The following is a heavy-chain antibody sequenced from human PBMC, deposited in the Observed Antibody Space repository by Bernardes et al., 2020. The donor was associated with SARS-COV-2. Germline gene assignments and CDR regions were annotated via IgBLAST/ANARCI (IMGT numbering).Heavy chain of an antibody. CDR2: INHSGST. CDR1: GGSFSGYY. Sequence: SETLSLTCAVYGGSFSGYYWSWIRQTPGKGLEWIGEINHSGSTNYNPSLKSRVTISVDTSKNQFSLKLSSVTAADTAVYYCARGSSTFGGVIVKWGQGTLVTVSS. CDR3: ARGSSTFGGVIVK. J-gene: IGHJ4*02. D-gene: IGHD3-16*02. V-gene: IGHV4-34*01.